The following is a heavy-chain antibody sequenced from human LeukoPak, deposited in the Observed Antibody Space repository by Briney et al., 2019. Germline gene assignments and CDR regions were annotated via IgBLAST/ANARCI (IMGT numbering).Heavy chain of an antibody. D-gene: IGHD3-10*01. Sequence: GRSLRLSCAASGFTFSSYGMHWVRQAPGKGLEWVAVISYDGSNKYYADSVKGRFTISRDNSKNTLYLQMNSLRAEDTAVYYCAKEDYYGSGSYYPFDYWGQGTLVTVSS. V-gene: IGHV3-30*18. CDR2: ISYDGSNK. CDR3: AKEDYYGSGSYYPFDY. CDR1: GFTFSSYG. J-gene: IGHJ4*02.